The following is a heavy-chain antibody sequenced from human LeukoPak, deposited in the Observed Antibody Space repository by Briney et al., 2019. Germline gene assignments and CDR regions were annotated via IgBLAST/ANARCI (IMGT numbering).Heavy chain of an antibody. CDR1: GFTFSSYD. Sequence: GGSLRLSCAASGFTFSSYDMHWVRQATGKGLEWVSAIGTAGDTYYPGSVKGRFTISRENAKNSLYLQMNSLRAGDTAVYYCARERGYSGYDSPNYYYGMDAWGQGTTVTVSS. CDR3: ARERGYSGYDSPNYYYGMDA. D-gene: IGHD5-12*01. CDR2: IGTAGDT. J-gene: IGHJ6*02. V-gene: IGHV3-13*01.